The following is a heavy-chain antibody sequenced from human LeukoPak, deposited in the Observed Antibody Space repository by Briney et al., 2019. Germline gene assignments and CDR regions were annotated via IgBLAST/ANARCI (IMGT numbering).Heavy chain of an antibody. Sequence: GGSLRLSCAASGFTFSTYWMHWVRQAPGKGLVWVSGIRGDESKTTYADSVKGRFTISRDNSKNTLYLQMNSLRAEDTAVYYCAREGDDYDAFDIWGQGTMVTVSS. V-gene: IGHV3-74*01. CDR1: GFTFSTYW. CDR3: AREGDDYDAFDI. D-gene: IGHD5-24*01. J-gene: IGHJ3*02. CDR2: IRGDESKT.